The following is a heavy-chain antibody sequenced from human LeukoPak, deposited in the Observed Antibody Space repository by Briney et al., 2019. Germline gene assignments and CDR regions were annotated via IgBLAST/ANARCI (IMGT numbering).Heavy chain of an antibody. CDR1: GFSFSSYG. J-gene: IGHJ4*02. V-gene: IGHV3-30*02. CDR2: IRYDGSNK. CDR3: AKPHFDD. Sequence: GGSLRLSCAASGFSFSSYGMLWVRQAPGKGLEWVAFIRYDGSNKYYADSVKGRFTISRDNSKNTLYLQMNSLRAGDTAVYYCAKPHFDDWGQGTLVTVSS.